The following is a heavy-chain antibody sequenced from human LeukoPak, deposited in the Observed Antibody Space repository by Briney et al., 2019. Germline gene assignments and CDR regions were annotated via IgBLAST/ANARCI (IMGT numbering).Heavy chain of an antibody. Sequence: GGSLRLSCAASGFTFSSYAMSWVRQAPGKGLEWVSAISDGGSTYYADSVKGRFTISRDNSKNTLSLQMDSLRAEDTAVYYCATSGRGGYYYDSSGYPSYVDYWGQGTLVTVSS. J-gene: IGHJ4*02. CDR2: ISDGGST. V-gene: IGHV3-23*01. CDR1: GFTFSSYA. CDR3: ATSGRGGYYYDSSGYPSYVDY. D-gene: IGHD3-22*01.